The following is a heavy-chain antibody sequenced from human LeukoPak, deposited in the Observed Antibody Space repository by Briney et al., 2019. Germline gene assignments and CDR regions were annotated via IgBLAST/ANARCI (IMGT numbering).Heavy chain of an antibody. D-gene: IGHD6-19*01. CDR3: ARDRSSGWYMRGLDY. J-gene: IGHJ4*02. CDR1: GFTFSSYA. Sequence: GGSLRLSCAASGFTFSSYAMHWVRQAPGKGLEWVAVISYDGSNKYYADSVKGRFTIPRDNSKNTLYLQMNSLRAEDTAVYYCARDRSSGWYMRGLDYWGQGTLVTVSS. CDR2: ISYDGSNK. V-gene: IGHV3-30-3*01.